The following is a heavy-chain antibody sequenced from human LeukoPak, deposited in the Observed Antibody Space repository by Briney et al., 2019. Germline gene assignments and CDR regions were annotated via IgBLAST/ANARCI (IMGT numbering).Heavy chain of an antibody. Sequence: GGSLRLSCAASGFTFSSYAMSWVRQAPGKGLEWVSAISGSGGSTYYADSVKGRFTISRDNSKNTLYQQMNSLRAEDTAVYYCAKDRRRIAVAGISPFDYWGQGTLVTVSS. CDR1: GFTFSSYA. D-gene: IGHD6-19*01. CDR3: AKDRRRIAVAGISPFDY. J-gene: IGHJ4*02. CDR2: ISGSGGST. V-gene: IGHV3-23*01.